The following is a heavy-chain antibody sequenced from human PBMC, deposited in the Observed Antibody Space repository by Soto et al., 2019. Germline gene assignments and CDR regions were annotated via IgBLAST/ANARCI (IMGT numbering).Heavy chain of an antibody. V-gene: IGHV1-2*02. CDR1: GYTFTGYY. Sequence: ASVKVSCKASGYTFTGYYMHWVRQAPGQGLEWMGWINPNSGGTNYAQKFQGRVTMTRDTSISTAYMELSRLRSDDTAVYHCARSRDCSSTSCYEETYYYYGMDVWGQGTTVTVSS. CDR2: INPNSGGT. J-gene: IGHJ6*02. D-gene: IGHD2-2*01. CDR3: ARSRDCSSTSCYEETYYYYGMDV.